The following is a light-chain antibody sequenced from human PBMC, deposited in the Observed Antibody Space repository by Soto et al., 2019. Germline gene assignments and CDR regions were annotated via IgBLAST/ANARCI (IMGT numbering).Light chain of an antibody. CDR1: QSISNW. Sequence: DIQMTQSPSTLSASVGDRVTITCRTSQSISNWLAWYQQKPGKAPELLIYDVSNLESGVPSRFSGSGYGTEFTLTISSLQPDDFATYYCQQYNTYMLTFGGGTKVEIK. CDR2: DVS. V-gene: IGKV1-5*01. J-gene: IGKJ4*01. CDR3: QQYNTYMLT.